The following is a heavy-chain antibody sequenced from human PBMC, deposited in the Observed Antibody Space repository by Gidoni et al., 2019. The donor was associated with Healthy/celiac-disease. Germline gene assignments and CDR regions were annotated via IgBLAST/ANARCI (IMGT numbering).Heavy chain of an antibody. V-gene: IGHV4-34*01. CDR2: T. CDR3: ARAPQWLVYFDY. Sequence: TNYNPSLKSRVTISVDTSKNQFSLKLSSVTAADTAVYYCARAPQWLVYFDYWGQGTLVTVSS. D-gene: IGHD6-19*01. J-gene: IGHJ4*02.